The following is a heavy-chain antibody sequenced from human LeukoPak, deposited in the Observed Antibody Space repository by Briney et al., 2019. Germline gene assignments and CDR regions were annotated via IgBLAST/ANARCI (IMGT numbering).Heavy chain of an antibody. CDR1: GFTFSSYA. CDR3: ARDLGIAAAGLYYYYYGMGV. J-gene: IGHJ6*02. V-gene: IGHV3-30*04. CDR2: ISYDGSNK. D-gene: IGHD6-13*01. Sequence: GGSLRLSCAASGFTFSSYAMHWVRQAPGKGLEWVTVISYDGSNKYYADSVKGRFTISRDNSKNTLYLQMNSLRAEDTAVYYCARDLGIAAAGLYYYYYGMGVWGQGTTVTVSS.